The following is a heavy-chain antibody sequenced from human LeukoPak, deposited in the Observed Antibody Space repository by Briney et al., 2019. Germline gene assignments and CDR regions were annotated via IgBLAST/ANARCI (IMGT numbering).Heavy chain of an antibody. V-gene: IGHV5-51*04. CDR2: IYPGDSDT. J-gene: IGHJ3*02. Sequence: GESLKLSRKGSGYSFTTYWIGWVRPTPGKGVEVMGIIYPGDSDTRYSPSFQGQVTISADKPNSTAYLQWSRLKAWDSAMYYCAIGGVRGLHAFDIWGQGTMVTVSS. D-gene: IGHD3-10*01. CDR1: GYSFTTYW. CDR3: AIGGVRGLHAFDI.